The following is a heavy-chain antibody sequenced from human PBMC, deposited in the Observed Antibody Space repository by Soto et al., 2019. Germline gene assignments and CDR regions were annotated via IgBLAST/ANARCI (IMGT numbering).Heavy chain of an antibody. Sequence: SQTLSLTCGISGDSVSSNSAAWNWLRQSPSRGLEWLGRTYYRSKWYNDYAVSVESRITINPDTSKNHFSLQLNFVTPEDTAVYFCARGEQYTGRIFDYWGQGTLVTVTS. CDR1: GDSVSSNSAA. V-gene: IGHV6-1*01. CDR3: ARGEQYTGRIFDY. CDR2: TYYRSKWYN. D-gene: IGHD1-26*01. J-gene: IGHJ4*02.